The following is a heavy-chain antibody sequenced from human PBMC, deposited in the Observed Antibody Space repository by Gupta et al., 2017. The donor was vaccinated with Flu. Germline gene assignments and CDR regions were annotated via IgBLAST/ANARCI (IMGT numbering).Heavy chain of an antibody. CDR3: TREVPCSDSDCFRSVFEY. V-gene: IGHV3-53*02. Sequence: VQLVETGGDLTQPGGSVRRSCSASGFLVSNHYISWVRQAPGKGPEWVAVIYPGGSTYYADSVKGRFTISRDQSKSTLFLQMNSLRAEDTAVYYCTREVPCSDSDCFRSVFEYWGQGTVVTVSP. J-gene: IGHJ4*02. CDR2: IYPGGST. CDR1: GFLVSNHY. D-gene: IGHD2-15*01.